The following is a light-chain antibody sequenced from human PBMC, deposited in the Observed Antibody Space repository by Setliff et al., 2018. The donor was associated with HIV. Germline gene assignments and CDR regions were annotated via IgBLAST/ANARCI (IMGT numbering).Light chain of an antibody. Sequence: QSVLTQPASVSGSPGQSITISCTGTSSDVGGYSYVSWYQQHPGKAPKLIIYEVRNRPSGVSNRFSGSKSGNMASLTISGLQAEDEADYYCSSYAITNTRPFGTGTKV. CDR2: EVR. CDR1: SSDVGGYSY. J-gene: IGLJ1*01. V-gene: IGLV2-14*01. CDR3: SSYAITNTRP.